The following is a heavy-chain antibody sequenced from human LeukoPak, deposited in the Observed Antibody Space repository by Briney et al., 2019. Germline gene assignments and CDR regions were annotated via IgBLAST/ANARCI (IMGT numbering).Heavy chain of an antibody. CDR2: IYYSGST. CDR1: GGSISSSSYY. D-gene: IGHD1-26*01. J-gene: IGHJ4*02. V-gene: IGHV4-39*01. Sequence: SETLSLTCTVSGGSISSSSYYWGWIRQPPGKGLEWIGSIYYSGSTYYNPSLKSRVTISVDTSKNQFSLKLRSVTAADTAVYYCARSSGRYCLEYGYWGQGTLVTVSS. CDR3: ARSSGRYCLEYGY.